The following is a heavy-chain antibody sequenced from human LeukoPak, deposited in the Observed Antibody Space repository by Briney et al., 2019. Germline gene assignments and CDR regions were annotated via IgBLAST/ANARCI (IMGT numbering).Heavy chain of an antibody. J-gene: IGHJ4*02. CDR1: GFTFSSYW. CDR3: ARVVIPFGANYYGSQGGFDY. D-gene: IGHD3-10*01. Sequence: PGGSLRLSCAASGFTFSSYWMSWVRQAPGKGLEWVANIKQDGSEKYYVDSVKGRFTISRDNAKNSLYLQMNSLRAEDTAVYYCARVVIPFGANYYGSQGGFDYWGQGTLVTVSS. CDR2: IKQDGSEK. V-gene: IGHV3-7*01.